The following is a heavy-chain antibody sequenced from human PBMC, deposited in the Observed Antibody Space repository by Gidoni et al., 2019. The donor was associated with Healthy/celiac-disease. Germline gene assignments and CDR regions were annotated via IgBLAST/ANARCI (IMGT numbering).Heavy chain of an antibody. CDR2: INHSGST. CDR1: GGSFSGYS. V-gene: IGHV4-34*01. CDR3: ARGAKRLTRYYDILTGYSY. J-gene: IGHJ4*02. D-gene: IGHD3-9*01. Sequence: QVQLQQWGAGLLQPSETLSLTCAVYGGSFSGYSWSWIRQPPGKGLEWIGEINHSGSTNYNPSLKSRVTISVDTSKNQFSLKLSSVTAADTAVYYCARGAKRLTRYYDILTGYSYWGQGTLVTVSS.